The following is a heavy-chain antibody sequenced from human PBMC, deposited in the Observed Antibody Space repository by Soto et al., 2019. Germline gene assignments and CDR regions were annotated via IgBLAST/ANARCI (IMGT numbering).Heavy chain of an antibody. V-gene: IGHV1-69*13. D-gene: IGHD6-19*01. CDR2: IIPIFGTA. CDR1: GGTFSSYA. Sequence: SVKVSCKASGGTFSSYAISWVRQAPGQGLEWMGGIIPIFGTANYAQKFQGRVTITADESTSTAYMELSSLRSEDTAVYYCARDPDSSVWYRKVFDPWGQGTLVTVSS. J-gene: IGHJ5*02. CDR3: ARDPDSSVWYRKVFDP.